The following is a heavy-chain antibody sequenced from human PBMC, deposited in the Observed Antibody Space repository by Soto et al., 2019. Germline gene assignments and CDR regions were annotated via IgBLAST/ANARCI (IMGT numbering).Heavy chain of an antibody. J-gene: IGHJ6*02. CDR3: ARHHDYGAYYYYYGMDV. CDR1: GEKLSRYW. CDR2: IYPGDSDT. V-gene: IGHV5-51*01. Sequence: GPAVKISGEGCGEKLSRYWRGSVRQKHKKGLEWMGIIYPGDSDTRYSPSFQGQVTISADKSISTAYLQWSSLKASDTAMYYCARHHDYGAYYYYYGMDVWGQGTTVTVSS. D-gene: IGHD4-17*01.